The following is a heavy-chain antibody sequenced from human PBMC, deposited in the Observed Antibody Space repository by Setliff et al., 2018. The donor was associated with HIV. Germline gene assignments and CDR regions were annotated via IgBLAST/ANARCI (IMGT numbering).Heavy chain of an antibody. CDR2: VTPDGGDK. D-gene: IGHD2-21*01. V-gene: IGHV3-7*01. CDR3: VRDLARVIAH. Sequence: GESLKISCAASGFMFGVDWMSWVRQTPGKGLEWVASVTPDGGDKYYANSMRGRFTISRDNGKNAVYLQMNSLTAEDTALYYCVRDLARVIAHWGQGTLVTV. J-gene: IGHJ4*02. CDR1: GFMFGVDW.